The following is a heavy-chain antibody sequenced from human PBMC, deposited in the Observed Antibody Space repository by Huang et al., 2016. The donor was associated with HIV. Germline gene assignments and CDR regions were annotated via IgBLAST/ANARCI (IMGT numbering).Heavy chain of an antibody. Sequence: QVQLGESGGGVVQPEKSLRLSCAASGFDFSSYAMNWVRQAPGTGQQCVAVISNDGNNMYYSDAVKGRFSITRDNSKNTLYVQMNSLRGEDTAIYYCARGGILGTSWYRPFDYWGQGTLVTVSS. J-gene: IGHJ4*02. CDR3: ARGGILGTSWYRPFDY. CDR2: ISNDGNNM. V-gene: IGHV3-30-3*01. CDR1: GFDFSSYA. D-gene: IGHD6-13*01.